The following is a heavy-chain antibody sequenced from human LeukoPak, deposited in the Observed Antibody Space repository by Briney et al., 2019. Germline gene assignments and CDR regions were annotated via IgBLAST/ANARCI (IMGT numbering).Heavy chain of an antibody. CDR2: IYRGGST. D-gene: IGHD6-19*01. CDR1: GFTVSSNY. J-gene: IGHJ4*02. CDR3: ARVGVSGIAVAGGNY. V-gene: IGHV3-66*01. Sequence: GGSLRLSCAASGFTVSSNYMSWVRQAPGKGLEWVSVIYRGGSTYYAGSVKGRFTISRDNSKNTLYLQMNSLRAEDTAVYYCARVGVSGIAVAGGNYWGQGTLVTVSS.